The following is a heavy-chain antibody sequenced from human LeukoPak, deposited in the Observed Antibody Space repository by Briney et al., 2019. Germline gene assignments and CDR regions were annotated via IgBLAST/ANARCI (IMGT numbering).Heavy chain of an antibody. CDR1: GFTFSSYW. Sequence: GGSLRLSCAASGFTFSSYWMSWFRQAPGKGLGWVANIKQDGSEKYYVDSVKGRFTISRDNAKNSLYLQMNSLRAEDTAVYYCARDPYGKVTGDYWGQGTLVTVSS. CDR3: ARDPYGKVTGDY. J-gene: IGHJ4*02. V-gene: IGHV3-7*01. CDR2: IKQDGSEK. D-gene: IGHD1-14*01.